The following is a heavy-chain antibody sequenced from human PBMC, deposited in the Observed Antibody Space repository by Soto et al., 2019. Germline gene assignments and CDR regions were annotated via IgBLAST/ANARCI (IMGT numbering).Heavy chain of an antibody. D-gene: IGHD3-16*01. V-gene: IGHV4-39*01. Sequence: SETLSLTCTVSGDSLSSSTYFWGWVRQPPGKGLEWIGSIYYSGSTNYNPSLKSRVTISVDTSKNQFSLKLSSVTAADTAVYYCARRIMLRPIDYWGQGTLVNVSS. CDR3: ARRIMLRPIDY. CDR2: IYYSGST. J-gene: IGHJ4*02. CDR1: GDSLSSSTYF.